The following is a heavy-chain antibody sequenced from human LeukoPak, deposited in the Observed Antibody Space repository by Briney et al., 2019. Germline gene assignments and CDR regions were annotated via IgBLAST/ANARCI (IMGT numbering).Heavy chain of an antibody. V-gene: IGHV4-34*01. CDR2: INHSGST. Sequence: SETLSLTCAVYGGSFSGYYWSWIRQPPGKGLEWFGEINHSGSTNYNPSLKSRVTISVDTSKNQFSLKLSSVTAADTAVYYCARAPRVYCSSTSCYGSFDYWGQGTLVTVSS. D-gene: IGHD2-2*01. CDR3: ARAPRVYCSSTSCYGSFDY. J-gene: IGHJ4*02. CDR1: GGSFSGYY.